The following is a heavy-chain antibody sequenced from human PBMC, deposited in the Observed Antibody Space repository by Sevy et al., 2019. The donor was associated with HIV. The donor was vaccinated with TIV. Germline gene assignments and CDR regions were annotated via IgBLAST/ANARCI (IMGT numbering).Heavy chain of an antibody. CDR1: GASISRNY. V-gene: IGHV4-59*13. CDR2: IYLSGSS. Sequence: SETLSLTCTVSGASISRNYWTWIRQPPGKGLEWIGYIYLSGSSNYNPSLKSRVTISIDASKNQFSLKLNSVTAADTAIYYCAREVNHYASGSSEGMDVWGQGTSVTVSS. D-gene: IGHD3-10*01. J-gene: IGHJ6*02. CDR3: AREVNHYASGSSEGMDV.